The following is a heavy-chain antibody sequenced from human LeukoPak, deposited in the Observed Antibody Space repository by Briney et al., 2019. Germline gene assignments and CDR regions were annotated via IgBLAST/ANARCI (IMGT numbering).Heavy chain of an antibody. CDR3: ARDVPYGDPRANWFDP. CDR2: IIPIFGTA. J-gene: IGHJ5*02. Sequence: ASVKVSCKASGYTFTSYGISWVRQAPGQGLEWMGGIIPIFGTANYAQKFQGRVTITADESTSTAYMELSSLRSEDTAVYYCARDVPYGDPRANWFDPWGQGTLVTVSS. D-gene: IGHD4-17*01. V-gene: IGHV1-69*13. CDR1: GYTFTSYG.